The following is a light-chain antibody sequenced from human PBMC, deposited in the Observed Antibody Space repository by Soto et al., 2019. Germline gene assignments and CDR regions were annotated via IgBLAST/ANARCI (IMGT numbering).Light chain of an antibody. CDR3: QHYDNSPLT. CDR1: QSISSSH. J-gene: IGKJ4*01. V-gene: IGKV3-20*01. CDR2: GAS. Sequence: ENVLTQSPGTLSLSPGERVTLSCRASQSISSSHLAWYQQKPGQAPRLLLYGASSRATGIPDRFSGSGSGTDFTLTISRLEPEDFAVYYCQHYDNSPLTFGGGTKVEIK.